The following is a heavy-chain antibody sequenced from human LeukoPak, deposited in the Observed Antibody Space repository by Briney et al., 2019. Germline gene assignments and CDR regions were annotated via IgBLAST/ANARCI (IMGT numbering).Heavy chain of an antibody. V-gene: IGHV3-23*01. Sequence: GGSLRLSCAASGFTFSSYAMSWVRQAPGKGLEWVSGISGDGERTYYADSVRGRFSISRANPKNTVYLRMNSLRVEDTAIYYCAKLFCTGGRCYSNPFDYWGQGTPVTVSS. D-gene: IGHD2-15*01. CDR2: ISGDGERT. J-gene: IGHJ4*02. CDR3: AKLFCTGGRCYSNPFDY. CDR1: GFTFSSYA.